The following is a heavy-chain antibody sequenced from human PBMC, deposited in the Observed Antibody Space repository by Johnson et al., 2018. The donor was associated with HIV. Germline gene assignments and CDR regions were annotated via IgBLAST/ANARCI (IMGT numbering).Heavy chain of an antibody. J-gene: IGHJ3*02. D-gene: IGHD6-13*01. CDR2: TSNKAHSYTT. CDR3: ATGASSTWSLGALDI. V-gene: IGHV3-72*01. CDR1: GFTFTDHY. Sequence: VQLVESGGGVVQPGRSLRLSCAASGFTFTDHYMDWVRQAPGKGLEWVGRTSNKAHSYTTEYAASVKGRFTISRDDSKNSLYLQMNSLKSEDTAVYYCATGASSTWSLGALDIWGQGTMVTVSS.